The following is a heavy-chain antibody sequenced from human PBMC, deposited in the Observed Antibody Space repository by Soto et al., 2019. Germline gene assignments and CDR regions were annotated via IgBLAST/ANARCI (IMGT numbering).Heavy chain of an antibody. Sequence: QVQLQQWGAGLLKPSETLSLTCTVYGGSFSRYHWNWIRQAPGKGLEWIGEIHHDGGTNSSPSLEGRVTISVDTSKNEFSLKLSSVTAADTGVYYCARGYGEEWPASDFWGQGTLVTVSS. D-gene: IGHD3-10*01. CDR3: ARGYGEEWPASDF. CDR1: GGSFSRYH. V-gene: IGHV4-34*01. J-gene: IGHJ4*02. CDR2: IHHDGGT.